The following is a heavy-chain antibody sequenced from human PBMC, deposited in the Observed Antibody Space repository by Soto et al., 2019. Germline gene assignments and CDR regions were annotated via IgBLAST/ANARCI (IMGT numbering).Heavy chain of an antibody. V-gene: IGHV4-30-2*01. Sequence: PSETLSLTCAVSGGSISSGGYSWSWIRQPPGKGLEWIGYIFHSGSTYYNPSLKSRVTISVDRSKNQFSLKLSSVTAADTAVYYCARVVQKKPGGKRSSSWYWFDPWGQGTLVTVSS. D-gene: IGHD6-13*01. CDR1: GGSISSGGYS. J-gene: IGHJ5*02. CDR3: ARVVQKKPGGKRSSSWYWFDP. CDR2: IFHSGST.